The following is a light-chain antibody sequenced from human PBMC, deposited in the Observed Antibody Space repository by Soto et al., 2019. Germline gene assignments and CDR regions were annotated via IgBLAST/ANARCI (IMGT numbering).Light chain of an antibody. CDR3: SSYATGDTFP. J-gene: IGLJ2*01. CDR2: EVS. CDR1: SSDVGGYNY. Sequence: QSALTQPPSASGSPGQSVTISCTGTSSDVGGYNYVSWYQQHPGKAPKLIIYEVSNRPSGVPDRFSGSKSGNTASLTVSGLQAEDEADYYCSSYATGDTFPFGGGTQLTVL. V-gene: IGLV2-8*01.